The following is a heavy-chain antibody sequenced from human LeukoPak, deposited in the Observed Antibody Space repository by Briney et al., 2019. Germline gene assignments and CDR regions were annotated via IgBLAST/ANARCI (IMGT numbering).Heavy chain of an antibody. CDR3: ARGYGDPFDY. Sequence: SETLSLTCTVSGGSISSSSYYWGWIRQPPGKVLEWIGSIYYSGSTYYNPSLKSRVTISVDTSKNQFSPKLSSVTAADTAVYYCARGYGDPFDYWGQGTLVTVSS. CDR2: IYYSGST. CDR1: GGSISSSSYY. J-gene: IGHJ4*02. V-gene: IGHV4-39*07. D-gene: IGHD4-17*01.